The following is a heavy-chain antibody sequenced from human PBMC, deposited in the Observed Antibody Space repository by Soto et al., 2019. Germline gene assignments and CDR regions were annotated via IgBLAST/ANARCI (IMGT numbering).Heavy chain of an antibody. J-gene: IGHJ5*02. CDR1: GYTFTSYA. V-gene: IGHV1-3*01. Sequence: GASVKVSCKASGYTFTSYAMHWVRQAPGQRLEWMGWINAGNGNTKYSQKLQGRVTMTTDTSTSTAYMELRSLRSDDTAVYYCARDDDFWSGYYLPRWFDPWGQGTLVTVSS. D-gene: IGHD3-3*01. CDR3: ARDDDFWSGYYLPRWFDP. CDR2: INAGNGNT.